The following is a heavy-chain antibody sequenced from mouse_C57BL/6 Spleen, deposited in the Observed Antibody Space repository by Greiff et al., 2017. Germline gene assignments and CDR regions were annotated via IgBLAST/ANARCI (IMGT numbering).Heavy chain of an antibody. CDR2: IWTGGGT. V-gene: IGHV2-9-1*01. CDR1: GFSLTSYA. J-gene: IGHJ4*01. Sequence: QVQLQQSGPGLVAPSQSLSITCTVSGFSLTSYAISWVRQPPGKGLEWLGVIWTGGGTNYNSALKSRLSISKDNSKSQVFLKMNSLQTDDTARYXCARNEGYYGDYYAMDYWGQGTSVTVSS. CDR3: ARNEGYYGDYYAMDY. D-gene: IGHD2-3*01.